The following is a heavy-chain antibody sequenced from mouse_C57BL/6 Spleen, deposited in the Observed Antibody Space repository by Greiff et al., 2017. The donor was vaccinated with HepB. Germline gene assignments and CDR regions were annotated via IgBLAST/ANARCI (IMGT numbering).Heavy chain of an antibody. Sequence: EVKLVESGPGLVKPSQSLSLTCSVTGYSITSGYYWNWIRQFPGNKLEWMGYISYDGSNNYNPSLKNRISITRDTSKNQFFLKLNSVTTEDTATYYCARDFYYYGSSWGPWFAYWGQGTLVTVSA. CDR1: GYSITSGYY. J-gene: IGHJ3*01. CDR3: ARDFYYYGSSWGPWFAY. D-gene: IGHD1-1*01. CDR2: ISYDGSN. V-gene: IGHV3-6*01.